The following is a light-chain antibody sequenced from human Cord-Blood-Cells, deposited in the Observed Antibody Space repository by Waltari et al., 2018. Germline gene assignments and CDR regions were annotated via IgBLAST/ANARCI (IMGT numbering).Light chain of an antibody. CDR1: SSDVGGYNY. J-gene: IGLJ3*02. Sequence: QSALTQPRSVSGSPGQPVTIPCTGTSSDVGGYNYVSWYQQHPGKAPQLMIYDVSKRPSGVPDRFSGSKSGNTASLTISGLQAEDEADYYCCSYVGSWVFGGGTKLTVL. V-gene: IGLV2-11*01. CDR3: CSYVGSWV. CDR2: DVS.